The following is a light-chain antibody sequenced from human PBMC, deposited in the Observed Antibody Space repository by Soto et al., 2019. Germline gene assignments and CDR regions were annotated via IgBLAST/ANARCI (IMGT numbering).Light chain of an antibody. V-gene: IGKV3-20*01. CDR1: QSVSSTY. CDR2: AAS. CDR3: RHSINSQWT. J-gene: IGKJ1*01. Sequence: EIVLTQSPGTLSLSPGERATLSCRPSQSVSSTYLDWYQQKPGQAPRLLIYAASSRATGIPDRFSGGASAPDFTLTISRLEPADFAVYYGRHSINSQWTFGQGTKVEIK.